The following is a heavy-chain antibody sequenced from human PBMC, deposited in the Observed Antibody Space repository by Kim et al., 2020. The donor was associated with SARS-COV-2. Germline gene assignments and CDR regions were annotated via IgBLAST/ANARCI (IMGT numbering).Heavy chain of an antibody. J-gene: IGHJ6*02. CDR2: ISGSGGST. CDR3: LKGADEDIVVVVAATLSYYYGMDV. CDR1: GFTFSSYA. Sequence: GGSLRVSCAASGFTFSSYAMSWVRQAPGKGLEWVSAISGSGGSTYYADSVKGRFTISRDNSKNTLYLQMNSLRAEDTAVYYCLKGADEDIVVVVAATLSYYYGMDVWGQGTTVTVSS. V-gene: IGHV3-23*01. D-gene: IGHD2-15*01.